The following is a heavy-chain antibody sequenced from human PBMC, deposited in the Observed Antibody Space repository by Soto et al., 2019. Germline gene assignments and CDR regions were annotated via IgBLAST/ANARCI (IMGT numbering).Heavy chain of an antibody. J-gene: IGHJ4*02. V-gene: IGHV3-23*01. CDR1: GFAFSNYM. D-gene: IGHD2-15*01. CDR3: AREGCSGGLCYSDFDL. Sequence: GSLRLSCAASGFAFSNYMLTWVRQAPGKGLEWVSSIGLTDSSTYYADSLRGRFTVSRDNSKNTVYLQIDSLRVEDTAVYYCAREGCSGGLCYSDFDLWGQGTLVTVSS. CDR2: IGLTDSST.